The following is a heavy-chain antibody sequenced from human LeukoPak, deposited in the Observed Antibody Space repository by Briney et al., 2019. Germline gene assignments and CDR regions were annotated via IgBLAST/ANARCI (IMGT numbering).Heavy chain of an antibody. CDR1: GFTFNNYA. CDR3: ARDQAYYDSRGYYDY. V-gene: IGHV3-23*01. Sequence: GGSLRLSCAAFGFTFNNYAMSWVRQAPGKGLEWVSVISGSGGYTYYADSVKGRFTISRDKSKSTLYLQMNSLRAEDTAVYYCARDQAYYDSRGYYDYWGQGTLVTVSS. D-gene: IGHD3-22*01. J-gene: IGHJ4*02. CDR2: ISGSGGYT.